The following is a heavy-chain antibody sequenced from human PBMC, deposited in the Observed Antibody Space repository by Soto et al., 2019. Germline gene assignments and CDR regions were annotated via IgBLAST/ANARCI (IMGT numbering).Heavy chain of an antibody. Sequence: EVQLLESGGGLVQPEGSLRLSYAASGFTFTSYAMGWVRQAPGKGLEWVSVISSGGSTYYADSVRGRFTISRDNSKDTLSLQMNSLRAEDTAVYYCAKRRGAGGHFDYWGQGALVTVSS. J-gene: IGHJ4*02. V-gene: IGHV3-23*01. CDR1: GFTFTSYA. D-gene: IGHD2-15*01. CDR2: ISSGGST. CDR3: AKRRGAGGHFDY.